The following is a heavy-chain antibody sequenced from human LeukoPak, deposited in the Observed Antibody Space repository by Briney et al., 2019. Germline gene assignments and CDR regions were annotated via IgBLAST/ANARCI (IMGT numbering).Heavy chain of an antibody. CDR1: GYTFTNYA. V-gene: IGHV7-4-1*02. Sequence: PRASVKVSCKASGYTFTNYAMNWVRQAPGQGLEWMGWVNTNTGNPTYAQGFTGRFVFSLDTSVSTAYLQISGLKAEDTAVYYCASEGVVTAILPPLGAFDIWGQGTMVTVPS. CDR2: VNTNTGNP. J-gene: IGHJ3*02. D-gene: IGHD2-21*02. CDR3: ASEGVVTAILPPLGAFDI.